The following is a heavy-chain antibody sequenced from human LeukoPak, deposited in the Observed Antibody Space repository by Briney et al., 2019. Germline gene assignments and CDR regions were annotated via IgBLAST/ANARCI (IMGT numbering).Heavy chain of an antibody. CDR3: AADLGRGYSYALDY. Sequence: ASVKVSCKASGLTFTSSAMQWVRQARGQRLEWIGWIVVGSGNTNYAQKFQERVTITRDMSTSTAYMELSSLRSEDTAVYYCAADLGRGYSYALDYWGQGTLVTVSS. CDR2: IVVGSGNT. J-gene: IGHJ4*02. D-gene: IGHD5-18*01. V-gene: IGHV1-58*02. CDR1: GLTFTSSA.